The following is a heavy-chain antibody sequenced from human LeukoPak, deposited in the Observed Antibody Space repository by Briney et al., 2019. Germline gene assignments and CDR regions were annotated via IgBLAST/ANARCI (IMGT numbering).Heavy chain of an antibody. Sequence: GGSLRLSCASSGFTFSSYDMNWVRQAPGKGLEWVSSISSSSSYIYYADSVKGRFTISRDNAKNSLYLQMNSLRVEDTAVYYCARAPTFSGWFDYWGQGALVTVSS. CDR3: ARAPTFSGWFDY. CDR2: ISSSSSYI. CDR1: GFTFSSYD. V-gene: IGHV3-21*01. J-gene: IGHJ4*02. D-gene: IGHD6-19*01.